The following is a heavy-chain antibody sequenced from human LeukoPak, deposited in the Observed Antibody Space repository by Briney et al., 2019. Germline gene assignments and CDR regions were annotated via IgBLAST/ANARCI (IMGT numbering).Heavy chain of an antibody. CDR3: ARDSAGTHKPIWFGELWHPNWFDP. CDR1: GFMFTSYW. V-gene: IGHV3-7*01. J-gene: IGHJ5*02. CDR2: INQDGSAK. Sequence: PGGSLRLSCAASGFMFTSYWMSWVRQAPGKGLEWVANINQDGSAKYYVDSVKGRFTISRDNAKNSLYLQMNSLRAEDTAVYYCARDSAGTHKPIWFGELWHPNWFDPWGQGTLVTVSS. D-gene: IGHD3-10*01.